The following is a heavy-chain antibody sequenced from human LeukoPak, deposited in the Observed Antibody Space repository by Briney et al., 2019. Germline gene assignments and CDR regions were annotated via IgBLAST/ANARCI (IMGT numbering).Heavy chain of an antibody. Sequence: KPGGYLRLSCAASGFTFSSYSMNWVRQAPGKGLEWVSSISSSSSYIYYADSVKGRFTISRDNSKSSLYLQMNSLRSDDTALYYCARESESSGWYDYWGHGNLVTVSS. CDR3: ARESESSGWYDY. D-gene: IGHD3-22*01. CDR2: ISSSSSYI. V-gene: IGHV3-21*04. CDR1: GFTFSSYS. J-gene: IGHJ5*01.